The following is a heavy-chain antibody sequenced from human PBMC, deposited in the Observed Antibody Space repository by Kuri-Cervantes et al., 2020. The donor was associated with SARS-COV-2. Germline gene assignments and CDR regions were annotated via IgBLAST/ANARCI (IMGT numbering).Heavy chain of an antibody. D-gene: IGHD3-22*01. CDR3: ALGYWGSGYPRNYYYMDV. J-gene: IGHJ6*03. CDR1: GYTFTGYY. Sequence: ASVKVPCKASGYTFTGYYMHWVRQAPGQGLEWMGWINPNSGGTNYAQKFQGRVTMTRDTSISTAYMELSSLRSEDTAVYYCALGYWGSGYPRNYYYMDVWGKGTTVTVSS. V-gene: IGHV1-2*02. CDR2: INPNSGGT.